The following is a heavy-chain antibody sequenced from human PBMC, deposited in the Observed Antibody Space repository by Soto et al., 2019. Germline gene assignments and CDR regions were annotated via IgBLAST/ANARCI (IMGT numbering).Heavy chain of an antibody. V-gene: IGHV1-2*04. CDR3: ARLGRETAPRSESYSQQPLVAFDI. Sequence: ASVKVSCKASGYTFTSYAMHWVRQAPGQRLEWMGWINPNSGGTNYAQKFQGWVTMTRDTSINTAYMELSRLRSDDTAVYYCARLGRETAPRSESYSQQPLVAFDIWGQGTMFTVSS. CDR1: GYTFTSYA. D-gene: IGHD3-10*01. CDR2: INPNSGGT. J-gene: IGHJ3*02.